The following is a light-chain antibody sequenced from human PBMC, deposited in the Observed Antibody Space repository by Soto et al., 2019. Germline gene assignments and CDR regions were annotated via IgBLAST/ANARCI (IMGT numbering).Light chain of an antibody. Sequence: EIVMTQSPATLSVSPGERATLSCRASQSVSSNLAWYQKKHGQAPRILISGASTRSTGIPARFSGSGSGTEFTLTISSLQSEDFAVYYCQQYNNCTRTFGQGTKVEIK. V-gene: IGKV3-15*01. J-gene: IGKJ1*01. CDR1: QSVSSN. CDR3: QQYNNCTRT. CDR2: GAS.